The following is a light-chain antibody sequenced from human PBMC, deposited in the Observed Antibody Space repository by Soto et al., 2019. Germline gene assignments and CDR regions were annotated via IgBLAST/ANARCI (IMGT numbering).Light chain of an antibody. CDR3: QQDDSLPIT. CDR2: DAS. V-gene: IGKV1-33*01. CDR1: QDVNIY. Sequence: ILMTQSPSSLSASVGDRVTITCQATQDVNIYLNWYQQKPGKAPNLLIYDASNLEIGVPSRFSGSGSGTHFTFTISSLQTEDIVTYYWQQDDSLPITFGRGTRLEI. J-gene: IGKJ5*01.